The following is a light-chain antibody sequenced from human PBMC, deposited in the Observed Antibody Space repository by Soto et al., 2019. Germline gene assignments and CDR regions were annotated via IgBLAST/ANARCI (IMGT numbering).Light chain of an antibody. CDR1: QSVLYSSNKKNY. V-gene: IGKV4-1*01. J-gene: IGKJ1*01. Sequence: DIVMTQSPDSLAVSLGERATINCKSSQSVLYSSNKKNYLAWYQKKPGQPPKVLIYWASTRESGVPDRFSGSGSGTHFTLTITSLQAEDVAVYYCQQYYSSPPTFGQGTKVDIK. CDR2: WAS. CDR3: QQYYSSPPT.